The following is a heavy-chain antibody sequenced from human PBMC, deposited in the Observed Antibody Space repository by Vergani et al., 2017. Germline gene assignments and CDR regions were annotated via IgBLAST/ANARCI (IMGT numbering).Heavy chain of an antibody. CDR1: GFTFSSYG. Sequence: QVQLVESGGGVVQPGRSLRLSCAASGFTFSSYGMHWVRQAPGKGLEWVAVIWYDGSNKYFADSVKGRFTFSRDNSKNTLYLQMNSLRAEDTAVYYCAKDSGYSYGYYFDYWGQGTLVTVSS. D-gene: IGHD5-18*01. CDR2: IWYDGSNK. CDR3: AKDSGYSYGYYFDY. J-gene: IGHJ4*02. V-gene: IGHV3-33*06.